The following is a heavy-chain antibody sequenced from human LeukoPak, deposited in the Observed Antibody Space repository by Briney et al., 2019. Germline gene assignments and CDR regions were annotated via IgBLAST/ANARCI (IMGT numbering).Heavy chain of an antibody. Sequence: SETLSLTCAVYGGSFSGYYWSWIRQPPGKGLEWIGEINHSGSTNYNPSLKSRVTISVDTSKNQFSLRLSSVTAADTAVYYCSVDTAMAKVYYYYMDVWGKGTTVTVSS. J-gene: IGHJ6*03. CDR1: GGSFSGYY. CDR3: SVDTAMAKVYYYYMDV. CDR2: INHSGST. D-gene: IGHD5-18*01. V-gene: IGHV4-34*03.